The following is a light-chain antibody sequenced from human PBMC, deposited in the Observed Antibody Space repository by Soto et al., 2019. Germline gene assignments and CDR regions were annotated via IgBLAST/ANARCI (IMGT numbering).Light chain of an antibody. CDR3: SSYAGDYFYV. CDR2: DVS. V-gene: IGLV2-11*01. J-gene: IGLJ1*01. CDR1: SSDVGGYNY. Sequence: QSVLTQPRSVSGSPGQSVTISCTGTSSDVGGYNYVSWYQQHPGKAAKLMIYDVSKRPSGVPDRFSGSKSGNTASLTISGLQAEDEADYYCSSYAGDYFYVFGTGTNVTVL.